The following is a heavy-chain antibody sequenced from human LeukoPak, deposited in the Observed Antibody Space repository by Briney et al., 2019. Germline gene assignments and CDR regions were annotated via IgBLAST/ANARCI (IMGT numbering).Heavy chain of an antibody. V-gene: IGHV3-11*01. Sequence: GGSLRLSCAASGFTFSDYYMSWIRQAPGKGLEWVSYISSSGSTIYYADSVKGRFTISRDNAKNSLYLQMNSLRAEDTAVYYCVTSLHYYDSSPRSEWGQGTLVTVSS. CDR2: ISSSGSTI. J-gene: IGHJ4*02. D-gene: IGHD3-22*01. CDR3: VTSLHYYDSSPRSE. CDR1: GFTFSDYY.